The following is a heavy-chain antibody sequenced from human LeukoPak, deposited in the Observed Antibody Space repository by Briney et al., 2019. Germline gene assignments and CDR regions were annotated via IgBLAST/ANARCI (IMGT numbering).Heavy chain of an antibody. D-gene: IGHD1-7*01. V-gene: IGHV3-23*01. CDR3: AKDERNWNYNLASQTYD. CDR2: ISGSGVST. J-gene: IGHJ4*02. Sequence: GGSLRLSCAASGFTFSSFAMSWVRQAPGKGLEWVSAISGSGVSTYYADSVKGRFTVSRDNSKNTLYLQMSSLRAEDTAVYYCAKDERNWNYNLASQTYDWGQGTLVTVSS. CDR1: GFTFSSFA.